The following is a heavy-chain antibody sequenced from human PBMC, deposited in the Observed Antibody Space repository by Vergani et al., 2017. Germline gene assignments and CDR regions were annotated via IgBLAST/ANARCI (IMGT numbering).Heavy chain of an antibody. V-gene: IGHV1-18*04. Sequence: QAQLGQSYSEVKKPGDSVTLSCKPSGYTFVNHPITWVRQAPGQGLEWMGWISPYNHKTLYSQKVEGRVTMTSDTSSSTVFLELRRLTSDDTAIYCCARSQMATNDFDLWGRGTLVTVSS. J-gene: IGHJ4*02. D-gene: IGHD5-24*01. CDR3: ARSQMATNDFDL. CDR1: GYTFVNHP. CDR2: ISPYNHKT.